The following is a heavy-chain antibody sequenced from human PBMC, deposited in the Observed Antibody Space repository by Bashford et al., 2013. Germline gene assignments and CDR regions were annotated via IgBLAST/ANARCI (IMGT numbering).Heavy chain of an antibody. V-gene: IGHV4-4*07. D-gene: IGHD4-11*01. Sequence: SSETLSLTCTVSGDSFTSYYWTWIRQPAGKGLEWIGRIGTSGSTNYNPSLKTRVTISVDTSKNQFSLKLSSVTAADTAVYYCAREDYSNSALDCWGQGTLVTVSS. CDR2: IGTSGST. CDR1: GDSFTSYY. J-gene: IGHJ4*02. CDR3: AREDYSNSALDC.